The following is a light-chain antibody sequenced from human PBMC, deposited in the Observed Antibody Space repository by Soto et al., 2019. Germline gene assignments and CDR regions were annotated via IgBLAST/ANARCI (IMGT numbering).Light chain of an antibody. Sequence: SLLPGERATLSCRASQSVSSYLAWYQQKPGQAPRLLIYDASNRATGIPARFSGSGSGTDFTLTISSLEPEDFAVYYCQQRSNWPTFGQGTKVDIK. V-gene: IGKV3-11*01. CDR2: DAS. CDR1: QSVSSY. J-gene: IGKJ1*01. CDR3: QQRSNWPT.